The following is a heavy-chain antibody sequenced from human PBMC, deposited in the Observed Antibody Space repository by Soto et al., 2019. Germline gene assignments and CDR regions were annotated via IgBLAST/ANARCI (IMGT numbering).Heavy chain of an antibody. Sequence: PSETLSLTCTVSGGSISSYYWSWIRQPPGKGLEWIGYIYYSGSTNYNPSLKSRVTISVDTSKNQFSLKLSSVTAADTAVYYCARQSHTAMVYRNNWFDPWGQGTLVTVPS. J-gene: IGHJ5*02. D-gene: IGHD5-18*01. CDR3: ARQSHTAMVYRNNWFDP. CDR1: GGSISSYY. CDR2: IYYSGST. V-gene: IGHV4-59*08.